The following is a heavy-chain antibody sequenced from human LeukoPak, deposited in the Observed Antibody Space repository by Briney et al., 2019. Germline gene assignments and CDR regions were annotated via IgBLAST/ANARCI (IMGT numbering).Heavy chain of an antibody. D-gene: IGHD4/OR15-4a*01. CDR2: INPSGGST. CDR1: GYTFTGYY. J-gene: IGHJ4*02. CDR3: AREGGANAIDY. Sequence: GASVKVSCKASGYTFTGYYMHWVRQAPGQGLEWMGWINPSGGSTSYAQKFQGRVTMTRDMSTSTVYMELSSLRSEDTAVYYCAREGGANAIDYWGQGTLVTVSS. V-gene: IGHV1-46*01.